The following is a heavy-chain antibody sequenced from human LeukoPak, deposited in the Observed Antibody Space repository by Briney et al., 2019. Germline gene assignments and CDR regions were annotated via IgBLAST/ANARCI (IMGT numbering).Heavy chain of an antibody. D-gene: IGHD3-16*01. CDR3: ARGVRSHFYDYSGLYYYYLDL. Sequence: SVKVSCKPSGGTFSGQAVSWVRQAPGQGLEWMGRIIPIFGSTDYSQKFQGRVTITPDEPATIVYMELSSLRSDDTAVYYCARGVRSHFYDYSGLYYYYLDLWGKGTTVTVSS. CDR1: GGTFSGQA. V-gene: IGHV1-69*13. CDR2: IIPIFGST. J-gene: IGHJ6*03.